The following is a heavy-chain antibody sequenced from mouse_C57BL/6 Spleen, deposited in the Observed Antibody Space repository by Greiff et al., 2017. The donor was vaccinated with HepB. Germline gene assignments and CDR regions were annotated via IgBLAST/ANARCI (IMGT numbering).Heavy chain of an antibody. Sequence: EVQLVESGGGLVKPGGSLKLSCAASGFTFSSYAMSWVRQTPEKRLEWVATISDGGSYTYYPDNVKGRFTISRDNAKNNLYLQMSHLKSEDTAMYYCARDYDGYYFDYWGQGTTLTVSS. CDR2: ISDGGSYT. CDR1: GFTFSSYA. CDR3: ARDYDGYYFDY. D-gene: IGHD2-3*01. J-gene: IGHJ2*01. V-gene: IGHV5-4*01.